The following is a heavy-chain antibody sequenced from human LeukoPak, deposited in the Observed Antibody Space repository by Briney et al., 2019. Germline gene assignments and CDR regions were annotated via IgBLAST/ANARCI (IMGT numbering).Heavy chain of an antibody. J-gene: IGHJ4*02. Sequence: SVKVSCKASGFTLTSSAMQWVRQARGQRLEWIGWIVVGSGNTNYAQKFQERVTITRDMSTSTAYMELSSLRSEDTAVYYCAAVRYSSSTSCSRHPIFDYWGQGTLVTVSS. CDR1: GFTLTSSA. V-gene: IGHV1-58*02. CDR3: AAVRYSSSTSCSRHPIFDY. D-gene: IGHD2-2*01. CDR2: IVVGSGNT.